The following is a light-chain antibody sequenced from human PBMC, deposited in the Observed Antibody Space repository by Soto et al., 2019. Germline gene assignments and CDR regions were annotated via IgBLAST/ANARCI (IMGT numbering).Light chain of an antibody. CDR2: EVS. V-gene: IGLV2-14*01. J-gene: IGLJ2*01. CDR3: RSSVSSSLVI. CDR1: SSDVGDYNY. Sequence: QSVLTQPASVSGSPGQSITISCTGTSSDVGDYNYVSWYQQHPGKAPKLMIYEVSHRPSGVSNRFSGSKSGNTASLPISGLQAEDEADYYCRSSVSSSLVIFGGGTKLTVL.